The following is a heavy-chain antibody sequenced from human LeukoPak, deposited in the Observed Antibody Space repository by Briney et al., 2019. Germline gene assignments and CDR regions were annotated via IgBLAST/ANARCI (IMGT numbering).Heavy chain of an antibody. D-gene: IGHD6-19*01. CDR2: IYTSGST. CDR1: GGSISSYY. Sequence: SETLSLTCTVSGGSISSYYWSWIRQPAGKGLEWIGRIYTSGSTNYNPSLKSRVTMSVDTSKNQFSLKLSSVTAADTAVYYCAREGSGWYRSYFYYCMDVWGKGTTVTVSS. J-gene: IGHJ6*03. V-gene: IGHV4-4*07. CDR3: AREGSGWYRSYFYYCMDV.